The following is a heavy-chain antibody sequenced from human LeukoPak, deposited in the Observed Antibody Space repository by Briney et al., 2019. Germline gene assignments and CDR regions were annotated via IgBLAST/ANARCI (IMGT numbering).Heavy chain of an antibody. CDR3: ARDNSSGYPYYFDY. CDR1: GFTFSSYG. Sequence: TGGSLRLSCAASGFTFSSYGMHWVRQAPGKGLEWVSSISSSSSYIYYADSVKGRFTISRDNAKNSLYLQMSSLRAEDTAVYYCARDNSSGYPYYFDYWGQGTLVTVSS. V-gene: IGHV3-21*01. D-gene: IGHD3-22*01. J-gene: IGHJ4*02. CDR2: ISSSSSYI.